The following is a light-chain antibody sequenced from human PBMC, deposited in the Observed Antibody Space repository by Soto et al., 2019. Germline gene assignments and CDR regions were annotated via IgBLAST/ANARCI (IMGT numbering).Light chain of an antibody. CDR1: PHSTGGD. Sequence: SLLPGLPDTLSDRAMPHSTGGDSACDQQIPGLAPGLLIYGASSRATGIPDGFSGSGSGTDFNLTVNRLAPDDFAVYYCHQYYTSPRTFGQGTKVDIK. V-gene: IGKV3-20*01. J-gene: IGKJ1*01. CDR3: HQYYTSPRT. CDR2: GAS.